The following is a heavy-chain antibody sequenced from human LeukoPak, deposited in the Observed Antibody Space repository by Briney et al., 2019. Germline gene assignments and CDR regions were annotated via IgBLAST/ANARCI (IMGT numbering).Heavy chain of an antibody. V-gene: IGHV3-23*01. Sequence: GGSLRLSCTASGFTFKYYAMTWVRQAPGKGLEWVAAIDGSGDDTYYAESVKGRFTISRDNSQNTLFLQVNSLRAEDTAVYYCARDLRGSIVRYFDYWGQGTLVTVSS. D-gene: IGHD3-9*01. J-gene: IGHJ4*02. CDR2: IDGSGDDT. CDR1: GFTFKYYA. CDR3: ARDLRGSIVRYFDY.